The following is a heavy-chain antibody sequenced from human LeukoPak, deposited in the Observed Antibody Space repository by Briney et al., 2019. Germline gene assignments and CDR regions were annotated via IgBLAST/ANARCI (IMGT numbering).Heavy chain of an antibody. CDR2: INPNSGDT. V-gene: IGHV1-2*06. Sequence: ASVKVSCKASGYTFTGYHMLWVRQAPGQGLEWMGRINPNSGDTNYAQNFQGRVTMTRDTSISTAYMELSSLRSEDTAVYYCARGYSSGWYFWTGWTMESYYFDYWGQGTLVTVSS. J-gene: IGHJ4*02. CDR3: ARGYSSGWYFWTGWTMESYYFDY. CDR1: GYTFTGYH. D-gene: IGHD6-19*01.